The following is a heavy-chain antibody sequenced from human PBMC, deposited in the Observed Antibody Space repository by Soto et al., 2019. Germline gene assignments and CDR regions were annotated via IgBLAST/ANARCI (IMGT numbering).Heavy chain of an antibody. V-gene: IGHV1-18*01. Sequence: QVQLVQSGAEVKKPGASVKVSCKASGYTFTSYGISWVRQAPGQGLEWMGWISAYNGNTNYAQNLKGRVTMTTDTPXXXXXXXLXXXXXXXXAXXYXAXRDYPFDYWGQVTLVTVSS. CDR2: ISAYNGNT. D-gene: IGHD4-17*01. CDR1: GYTFTSYG. CDR3: AXRDYPFDY. J-gene: IGHJ4*02.